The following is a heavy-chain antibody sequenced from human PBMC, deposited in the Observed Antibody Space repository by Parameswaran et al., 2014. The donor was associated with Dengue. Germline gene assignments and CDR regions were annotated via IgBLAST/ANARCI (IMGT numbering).Heavy chain of an antibody. Sequence: ASETLSLTCAVYGGSFSGYYWSWIRQPPGKGLEWIGEINHSGSTNYNPSLKSRVTISVDTSKNQFSLKLSSVTAADTAVYYCARGTRLYYYDSSGYYYWGQGTLVTVSS. CDR2: INHSGST. CDR3: ARGTRLYYYDSSGYYY. J-gene: IGHJ4*02. D-gene: IGHD3-22*01. CDR1: GGSFSGYY. V-gene: IGHV4-34*01.